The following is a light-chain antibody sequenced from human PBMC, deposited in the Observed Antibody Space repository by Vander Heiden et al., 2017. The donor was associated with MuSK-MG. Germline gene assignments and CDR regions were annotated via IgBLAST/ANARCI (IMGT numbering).Light chain of an antibody. CDR3: QSTDNNGIYVV. Sequence: SSELTQPPSVSVSPGPTARITCSGDVVTNQYTYWYQVRPGQAPGVVLNKETQRPSGIPERFSGSTSGTTVTLTITGVQAEDEAEYYCQSTDNNGIYVVFGGGTKLTVL. CDR1: VVTNQY. J-gene: IGLJ2*01. CDR2: KET. V-gene: IGLV3-25*03.